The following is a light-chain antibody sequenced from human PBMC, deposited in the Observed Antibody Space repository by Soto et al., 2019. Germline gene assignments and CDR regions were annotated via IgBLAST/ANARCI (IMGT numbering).Light chain of an antibody. J-gene: IGLJ2*01. CDR3: SSYTNAVV. CDR2: EVT. Sequence: QSALTQPASVSGSPGQPITIYCTGTSSDVGTYNFVSWFQHHPGKAPKLIIFEVTNLPSGVSKRCSDSKSGNTPSLTISGLQADVEAYYYCSSYTNAVVFGGGTKLTVL. CDR1: SSDVGTYNF. V-gene: IGLV2-14*01.